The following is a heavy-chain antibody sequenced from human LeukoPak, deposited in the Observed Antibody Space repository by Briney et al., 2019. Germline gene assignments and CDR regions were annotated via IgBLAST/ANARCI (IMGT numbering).Heavy chain of an antibody. Sequence: SETLSLTCTVSGGSISSSSYYWGWIRQPPGKGLEWIGSIYYSGSTYYNSSLKSRVTISVDTSKNQFSLKLSSVTAADTAVYYCARARGYSYGCFDYWGQGTLVTVSS. J-gene: IGHJ4*02. CDR2: IYYSGST. CDR1: GGSISSSSYY. CDR3: ARARGYSYGCFDY. V-gene: IGHV4-39*01. D-gene: IGHD5-18*01.